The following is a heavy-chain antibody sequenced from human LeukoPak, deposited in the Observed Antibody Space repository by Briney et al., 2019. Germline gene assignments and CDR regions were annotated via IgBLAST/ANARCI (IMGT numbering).Heavy chain of an antibody. V-gene: IGHV4-34*01. CDR2: INHSGST. Sequence: SETLSLTCAVYGGSFSGYYWSWIRQPPGKGLEWIGEINHSGSTNYNPSLKSRVTISVDTSKNKFSLKLSSVTAADTAVYYCARGKKYSSGWYGATHNAFDIWGQGTMVTVSS. D-gene: IGHD6-19*01. J-gene: IGHJ3*02. CDR3: ARGKKYSSGWYGATHNAFDI. CDR1: GGSFSGYY.